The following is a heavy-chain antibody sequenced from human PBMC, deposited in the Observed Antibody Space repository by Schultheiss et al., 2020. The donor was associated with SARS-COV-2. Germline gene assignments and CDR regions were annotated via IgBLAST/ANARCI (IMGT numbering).Heavy chain of an antibody. V-gene: IGHV5-51*01. D-gene: IGHD2-21*01. CDR3: ARALAYCGGDCYSGAFDI. CDR2: IYPGDSYT. Sequence: GESLKISCKASGYTFTSSWIGWVRQMPGKGLEWVAIIYPGDSYTNYSPSFQGHVTISADKSISTAYLQWSSLKASDTAMYYCARALAYCGGDCYSGAFDIWGQGTMVTVSS. J-gene: IGHJ3*02. CDR1: GYTFTSSW.